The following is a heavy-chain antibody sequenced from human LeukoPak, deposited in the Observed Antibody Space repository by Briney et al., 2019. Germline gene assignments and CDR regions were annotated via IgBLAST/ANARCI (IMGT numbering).Heavy chain of an antibody. V-gene: IGHV3-30-3*01. CDR1: GFTFSSYA. J-gene: IGHJ6*02. CDR2: ISYDGSNK. CDR3: ARGLVGYGMDV. Sequence: GRSLRLSCAASGFTFSSYAMHWVRQAPGKGLEWVAVISYDGSNKYYADSVKGRFTISRDNAKNTLYLQMNSLRAEDTAVYYCARGLVGYGMDVWGQGTTVTVSS. D-gene: IGHD3-16*02.